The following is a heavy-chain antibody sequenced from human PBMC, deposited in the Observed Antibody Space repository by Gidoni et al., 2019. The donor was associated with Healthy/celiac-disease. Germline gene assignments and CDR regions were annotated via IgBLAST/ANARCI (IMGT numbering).Heavy chain of an antibody. CDR1: GGSISSYY. D-gene: IGHD6-13*01. Sequence: QVQLQESGLGLVKPSETMSLTCTGYGGSISSYYWSWIRQPQGKVLAWIGYIYYSVSTNYNPSLKSRDTISVDTSKNQFSLKLSSVTSADTAVYYCARHFVGSCWAYDAFDIWVQGTMVTISS. CDR3: ARHFVGSCWAYDAFDI. CDR2: IYYSVST. V-gene: IGHV4-59*01. J-gene: IGHJ3*02.